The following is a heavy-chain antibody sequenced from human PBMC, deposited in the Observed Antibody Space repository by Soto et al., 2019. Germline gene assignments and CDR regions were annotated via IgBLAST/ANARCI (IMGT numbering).Heavy chain of an antibody. J-gene: IGHJ4*02. V-gene: IGHV3-23*01. CDR1: GFTFSSYA. Sequence: EVQLLESGGGLVQPGGSLRLSCAASGFTFSSYAMSWVRQAPGKGLEWVSLISNSGGSTYYADSVKGRFTISRDNSKNTLYLQMNSLRAEDTAVYFCAKVRGGYDYDYWGQGTLVTVSS. CDR2: ISNSGGST. D-gene: IGHD5-12*01. CDR3: AKVRGGYDYDY.